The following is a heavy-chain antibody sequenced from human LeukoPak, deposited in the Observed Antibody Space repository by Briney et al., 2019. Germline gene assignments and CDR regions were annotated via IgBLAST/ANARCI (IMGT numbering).Heavy chain of an antibody. D-gene: IGHD6-19*01. CDR1: GFTFSSYS. Sequence: GGSLRLSCAASGFTFSSYSMNWVRQAPGKGLEWVSGISGSAANTYYAGSVKGRFTISRDNSKNTLYLQMNSVRAEDTAIYYCAIFQWQERSFDYWGQGTLVTVSS. CDR3: AIFQWQERSFDY. J-gene: IGHJ4*02. V-gene: IGHV3-23*01. CDR2: ISGSAANT.